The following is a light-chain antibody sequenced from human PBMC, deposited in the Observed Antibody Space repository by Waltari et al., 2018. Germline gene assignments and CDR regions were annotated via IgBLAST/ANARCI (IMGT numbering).Light chain of an antibody. J-gene: IGKJ1*01. CDR3: QHYNSYSSWT. CDR1: QGIGRW. Sequence: TQSPSTLSASVGDRVTITCRASQGIGRWLAWYQQKPGKAPKFLIYKASSLESGVPARFSGSGSGTEFTLTISSPQPDDFATYYCQHYNSYSSWTFGQGTKVEIK. CDR2: KAS. V-gene: IGKV1-5*03.